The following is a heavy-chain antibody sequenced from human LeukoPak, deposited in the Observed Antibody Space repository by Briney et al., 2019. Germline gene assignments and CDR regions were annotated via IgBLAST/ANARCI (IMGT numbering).Heavy chain of an antibody. J-gene: IGHJ3*02. V-gene: IGHV5-51*01. CDR2: IYPGDSDT. Sequence: PGESLKISCKGSGYSFTSYWIGWVRQMPGKGLEWMGIIYPGDSDTRYSPSFQGQVTISADKSISTAYPQWSSLKASDTAMYYCARASTQYYYDSSGYSAFDIWGQGTMVTVSS. CDR1: GYSFTSYW. CDR3: ARASTQYYYDSSGYSAFDI. D-gene: IGHD3-22*01.